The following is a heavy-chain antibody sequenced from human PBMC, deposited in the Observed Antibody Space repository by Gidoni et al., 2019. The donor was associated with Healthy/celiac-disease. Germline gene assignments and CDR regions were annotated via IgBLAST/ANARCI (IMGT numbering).Heavy chain of an antibody. CDR1: GFTFSSYA. J-gene: IGHJ4*02. Sequence: QVQLVESGGGVVQPGRSLRRYCAASGFTFSSYAMHWVRQAPGKGLEWLAVISYDGSNKYYAYSVKGRFTISRDNSKNTLYLQMNSLRAEDTAVYYCARQFNPGIPVAGLDYWGEGTLVTVSS. D-gene: IGHD6-19*01. CDR3: ARQFNPGIPVAGLDY. CDR2: ISYDGSNK. V-gene: IGHV3-30*04.